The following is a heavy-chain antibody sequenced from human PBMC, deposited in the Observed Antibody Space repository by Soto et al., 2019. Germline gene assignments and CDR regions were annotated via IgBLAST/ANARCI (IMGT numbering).Heavy chain of an antibody. CDR1: GFTFSSYA. CDR3: ARGPNPGGMDV. Sequence: QVQLVESGGGVVQPGRSLRLSCAASGFTFSSYAMHWVRQAPGKGLEWVAVISYDGSNKYYADSVKGRFTISRDNSKNTLYLQMNSLRAEDTAVYYCARGPNPGGMDVWGQGTTVTVSS. V-gene: IGHV3-30-3*01. J-gene: IGHJ6*02. CDR2: ISYDGSNK.